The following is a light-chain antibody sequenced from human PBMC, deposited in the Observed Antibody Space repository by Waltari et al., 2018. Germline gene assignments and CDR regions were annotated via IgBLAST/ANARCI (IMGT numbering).Light chain of an antibody. CDR3: MILYNNAVV. V-gene: IGLV5-45*01. CDR2: YRSDSDN. CDR1: SDISVGAYK. J-gene: IGLJ3*02. Sequence: QAVLTQPASLSASPGASVSLTCTLRSDISVGAYKLYWYQHRPGSPPQFLVRYRSDSDNRQGSGVPSRFSESKDFSANAGILLISGLQSADEADYYCMILYNNAVVFGGGTKLTVL.